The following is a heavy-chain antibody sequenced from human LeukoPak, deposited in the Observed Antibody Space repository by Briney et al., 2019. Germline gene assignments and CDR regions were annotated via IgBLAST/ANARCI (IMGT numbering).Heavy chain of an antibody. CDR1: GYTFSSYG. D-gene: IGHD6-19*01. CDR2: ISVYNGNT. CDR3: ARDGQWLVPRFDY. Sequence: GASVKVSCKASGYTFSSYGINWVRQAPGQGLEWMGWISVYNGNTNYAQKFHGRVTMTTDTSTSTAYMELRSLRSDDTAVYYCARDGQWLVPRFDYRGQGTLVTVSS. J-gene: IGHJ4*02. V-gene: IGHV1-18*01.